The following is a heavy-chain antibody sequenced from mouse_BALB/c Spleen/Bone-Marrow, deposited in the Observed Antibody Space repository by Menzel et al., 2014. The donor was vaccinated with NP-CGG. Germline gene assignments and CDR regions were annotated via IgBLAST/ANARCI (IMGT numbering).Heavy chain of an antibody. J-gene: IGHJ2*01. CDR3: AKKWTDHYGSRADGFDY. Sequence: QVQLKKSGADLIQPGVSVKLSCNTTGYTFSRYWIEWVKQRPGHGLEWTGEILPGSGSTNYNEKFKGKATFTADTSSNTDYMQLSSMTYKNSAVYDCAKKWTDHYGSRADGFDYCGQGTTVTVSS. CDR1: GYTFSRYW. V-gene: IGHV1-9*01. CDR2: ILPGSGST. D-gene: IGHD1-1*01.